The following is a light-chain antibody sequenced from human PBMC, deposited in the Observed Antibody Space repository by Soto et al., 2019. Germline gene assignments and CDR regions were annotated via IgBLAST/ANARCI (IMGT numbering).Light chain of an antibody. CDR3: SSYSSTMTNV. Sequence: QSALTQPASVSGSRGQPITISCTGTSSDVGGFNSVSWYQLRPGTAPKLILYDVVDRPSGVSYRFSGSKSGNTASLTISGLQAADEADYFCSSYSSTMTNVFRSGTKVTVL. CDR2: DVV. J-gene: IGLJ1*01. CDR1: SSDVGGFNS. V-gene: IGLV2-14*03.